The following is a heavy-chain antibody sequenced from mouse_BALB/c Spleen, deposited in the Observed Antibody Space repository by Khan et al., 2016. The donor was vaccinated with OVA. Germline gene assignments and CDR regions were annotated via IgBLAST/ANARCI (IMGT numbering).Heavy chain of an antibody. V-gene: IGHV1-77*01. J-gene: IGHJ3*01. D-gene: IGHD1-2*01. CDR3: ARRHYFGYSLAC. Sequence: QVQLQQPGAELARPGASVKLSCKASGYTFTDYYINWVKQRTGQGLEWIGEISPGSGDTYYNERFKGKATLTADKSSSTAYMQLSSLTSEASAVYFCARRHYFGYSLACWGQGTLVTVSA. CDR1: GYTFTDYY. CDR2: ISPGSGDT.